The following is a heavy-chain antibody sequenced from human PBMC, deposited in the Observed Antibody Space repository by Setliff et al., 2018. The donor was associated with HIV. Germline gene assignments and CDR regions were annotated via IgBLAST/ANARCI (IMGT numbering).Heavy chain of an antibody. CDR3: ARDRKSLGYNFWSGFRPDAAFDI. CDR2: IYYSGST. Sequence: SETLSLTCTVSGVSTSSGDYYWSWIRQHPGKGLEWIGYIYYSGSTFYNPSLKSRVTISVDTSKNQFSLKLSSVAAADTAVYYCARDRKSLGYNFWSGFRPDAAFDIWGQGTMVTVSS. J-gene: IGHJ3*02. V-gene: IGHV4-31*03. CDR1: GVSTSSGDYY. D-gene: IGHD3-3*01.